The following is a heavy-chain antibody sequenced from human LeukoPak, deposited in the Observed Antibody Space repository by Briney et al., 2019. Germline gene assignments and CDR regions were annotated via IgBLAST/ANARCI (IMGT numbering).Heavy chain of an antibody. CDR1: GFTFSSYA. CDR2: ISYDGSNK. V-gene: IGHV3-30*04. CDR3: ASQDIVVVASFGY. D-gene: IGHD2-15*01. Sequence: PGRSLRLSCAASGFTFSSYAMHWVRQAPGKGLEWVAVISYDGSNKYYADSVKGRFTISRDNSKNTLYLQMNSLRAEDAAVYYCASQDIVVVASFGYWGQGTLVTVSS. J-gene: IGHJ4*02.